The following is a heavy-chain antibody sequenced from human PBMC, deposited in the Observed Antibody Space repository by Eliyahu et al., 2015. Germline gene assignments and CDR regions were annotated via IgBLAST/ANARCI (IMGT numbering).Heavy chain of an antibody. J-gene: IGHJ4*02. Sequence: QVQLQESGPGLVKPSETLSLACSVSGGPISGYYWXWIWQPAGKGLEWIGRIHSSGDTNYNPSLKSRVTMSVDTSKNQFSLKLSSVTAADTAVYYCARGGSMAAALFDYWGQGTLVTVSS. CDR1: GGPISGYY. CDR3: ARGGSMAAALFDY. CDR2: IHSSGDT. D-gene: IGHD6-13*01. V-gene: IGHV4-4*07.